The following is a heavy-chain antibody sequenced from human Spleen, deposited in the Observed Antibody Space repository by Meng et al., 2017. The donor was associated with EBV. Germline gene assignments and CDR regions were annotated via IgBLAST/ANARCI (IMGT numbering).Heavy chain of an antibody. J-gene: IGHJ4*02. CDR2: ISAYNGNT. D-gene: IGHD2-2*01. V-gene: IGHV1-18*01. CDR1: GYTFISYS. Sequence: QVRRVQVGAEVKKPGASVKVSCKTSGYTFISYSISWVRQAPGQGLEWMGWISAYNGNTNYAQRLQDRVTMTTDTSTTTAYLELRSLRSDDTAIYYCARAVLGYCSSTGCYHYFDYWGQGTLVTVSS. CDR3: ARAVLGYCSSTGCYHYFDY.